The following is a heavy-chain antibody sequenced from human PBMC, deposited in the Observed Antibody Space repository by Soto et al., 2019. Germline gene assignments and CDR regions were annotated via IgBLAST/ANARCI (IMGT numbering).Heavy chain of an antibody. Sequence: QVQLVESGGGVVQPGRSLRLSCAASGFTFSSYGMHWVRQAPGKGLEWVAVISYDGSNKYYADSVKGRFTISRDNSKNTLYLQMNSLRAEDTAVYYCAKDLNYDSWSGYYSVSYYYGMDVWGQGTTVTVSS. V-gene: IGHV3-30*18. J-gene: IGHJ6*02. D-gene: IGHD3-3*01. CDR2: ISYDGSNK. CDR1: GFTFSSYG. CDR3: AKDLNYDSWSGYYSVSYYYGMDV.